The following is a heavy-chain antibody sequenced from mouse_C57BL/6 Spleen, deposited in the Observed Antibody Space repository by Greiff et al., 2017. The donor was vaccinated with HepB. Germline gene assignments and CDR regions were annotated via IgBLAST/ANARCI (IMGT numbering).Heavy chain of an antibody. J-gene: IGHJ3*01. V-gene: IGHV1-61*01. Sequence: QVQLQQPGAELVRPGSSVKLSCKASGYTFTSYWMDWVKQRPGQGLEWIGNIYPSDSETHYNQKFKDKATLTVDKSSSTAYMQLSSLTSEDSAVYYCARTAQANSWFAYWGQGTLVTVSA. D-gene: IGHD3-2*02. CDR2: IYPSDSET. CDR1: GYTFTSYW. CDR3: ARTAQANSWFAY.